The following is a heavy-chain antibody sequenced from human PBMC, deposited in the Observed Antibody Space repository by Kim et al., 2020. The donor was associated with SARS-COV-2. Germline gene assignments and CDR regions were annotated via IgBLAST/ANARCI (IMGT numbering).Heavy chain of an antibody. J-gene: IGHJ4*02. D-gene: IGHD4-17*01. Sequence: TKYSQEFQGEVTITRDTSASTAYMELSSLRSEDTAVYYCTAEYGDILPYYWGQGTLVTVSS. V-gene: IGHV1-3*01. CDR2: T. CDR3: TAEYGDILPYY.